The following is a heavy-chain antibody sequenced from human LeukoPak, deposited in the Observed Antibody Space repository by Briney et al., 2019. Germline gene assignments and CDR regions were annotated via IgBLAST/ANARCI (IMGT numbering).Heavy chain of an antibody. CDR1: GGSISSGSYY. J-gene: IGHJ4*02. CDR3: ARGPQDDSASRKKNSSSPVDY. Sequence: PSQTLSLTCTVSGGSISSGSYYWTWIRQHPEKGLEWIGYMYYSGTTYYNPSLKSRVTMSVDTSKNQFSLKPSSVTAADTAVYYCARGPQDDSASRKKNSSSPVDYWGQGTLVTVSS. CDR2: MYYSGTT. V-gene: IGHV4-31*03. D-gene: IGHD6-6*01.